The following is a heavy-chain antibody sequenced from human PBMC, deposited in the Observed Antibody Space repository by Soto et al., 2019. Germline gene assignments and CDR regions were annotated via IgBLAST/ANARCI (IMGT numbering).Heavy chain of an antibody. V-gene: IGHV4-30-4*01. Sequence: LSLTCTVSGASITSGDYSWNWIRQPPGKGLEWIGYIYHTGTTYYNPSLQSRVTISVDTSMNQFSLKLRSVTAADTAVYYCVREGLTMYGVFTPSFDPWGQGTLVTVSS. CDR2: IYHTGTT. J-gene: IGHJ5*02. D-gene: IGHD3-3*01. CDR1: GASITSGDYS. CDR3: VREGLTMYGVFTPSFDP.